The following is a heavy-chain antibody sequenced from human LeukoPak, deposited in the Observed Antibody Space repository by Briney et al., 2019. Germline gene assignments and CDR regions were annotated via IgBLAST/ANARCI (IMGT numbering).Heavy chain of an antibody. J-gene: IGHJ4*02. CDR2: LSPDGGTI. D-gene: IGHD6-19*01. CDR1: GFTFSSYW. CDR3: ATAGQWRFDS. Sequence: GGSLRLSCVVSGFTFSSYWMHWVRQAPGKGLAWVSRLSPDGGTIDYSDSVRGRFTISRDNAKDTLYLQMNSLRVDDTAVYYCATAGQWRFDSWGLGTLVTVSS. V-gene: IGHV3-74*01.